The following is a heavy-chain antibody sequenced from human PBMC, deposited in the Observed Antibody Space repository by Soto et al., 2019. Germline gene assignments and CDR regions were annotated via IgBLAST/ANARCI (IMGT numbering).Heavy chain of an antibody. CDR3: ASKYYGETYWYFDL. CDR1: GFTFSTYS. Sequence: EVQLVESGGGLVKPGGSLRLSCAASGFTFSTYSMNWVRQAPGKGLEWVSSISSTSSYIYYADSVKGRFTVSRDNAKNSLYLQMNSLRAEDTAGYYCASKYYGETYWYFDLWGRGTLVTVSS. D-gene: IGHD4-17*01. V-gene: IGHV3-21*01. J-gene: IGHJ2*01. CDR2: ISSTSSYI.